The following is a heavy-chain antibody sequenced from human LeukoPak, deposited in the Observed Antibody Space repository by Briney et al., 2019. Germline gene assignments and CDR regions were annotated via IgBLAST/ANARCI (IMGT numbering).Heavy chain of an antibody. J-gene: IGHJ5*02. CDR2: INTDGSST. V-gene: IGHV3-74*01. D-gene: IGHD2-15*01. CDR1: GFTFRIYW. Sequence: GGSLRLSCAVSGFTFRIYWMHWVREDPGKGLVWGSRINTDGSSTSYADSVKGRFTVSRDNAKNTLYVQMNSLIAEDTAVYYCARDREDCSGGSCYANRLAPWGQGTLVTVSS. CDR3: ARDREDCSGGSCYANRLAP.